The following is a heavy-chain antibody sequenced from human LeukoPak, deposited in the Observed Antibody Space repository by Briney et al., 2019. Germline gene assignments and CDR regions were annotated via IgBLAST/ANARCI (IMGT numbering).Heavy chain of an antibody. CDR1: GGSSSSYY. V-gene: IGHV4-59*01. Sequence: SETLSLTCTVSGGSSSSYYWSWIRQPPGKGLEWIGYIYYSGSTNYNPSLKSRVTISVDTSKNQFSLKLSSVTAADTAVYYCARSPSGSADYWGQGTLVTVSS. J-gene: IGHJ4*02. D-gene: IGHD5-12*01. CDR2: IYYSGST. CDR3: ARSPSGSADY.